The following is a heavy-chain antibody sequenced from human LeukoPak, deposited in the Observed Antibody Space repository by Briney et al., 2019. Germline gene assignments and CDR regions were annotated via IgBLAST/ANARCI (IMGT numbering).Heavy chain of an antibody. V-gene: IGHV3-7*05. D-gene: IGHD1-26*01. CDR3: AKADGGSYWDY. J-gene: IGHJ4*02. Sequence: GGSLRLSCAASGFTFSNYWMSWVRQAPGKGLGWVANIKQDGSEKYYVDSVKGRFTISRDNVENSLYLEMSSLRAEDTAVYYCAKADGGSYWDYWGQGTLVTVSS. CDR1: GFTFSNYW. CDR2: IKQDGSEK.